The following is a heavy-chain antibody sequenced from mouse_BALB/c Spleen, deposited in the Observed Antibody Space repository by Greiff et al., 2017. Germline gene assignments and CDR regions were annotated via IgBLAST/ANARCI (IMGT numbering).Heavy chain of an antibody. Sequence: VMLVESGPGLVAPSQSLSITCTVSGFSLTSYGVHWVRQPPGKGLEWLGVIWAGGSTNYNSALMSRLSNSKDNSKSQVFLKMNSLQTDDTAMYYCARDPFDGYFLDYWGQGTTLTVSS. J-gene: IGHJ2*01. CDR3: ARDPFDGYFLDY. V-gene: IGHV2-9*02. CDR1: GFSLTSYG. D-gene: IGHD2-3*01. CDR2: IWAGGST.